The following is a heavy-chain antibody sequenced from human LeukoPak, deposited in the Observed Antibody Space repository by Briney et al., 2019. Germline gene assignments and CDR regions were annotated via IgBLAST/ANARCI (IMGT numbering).Heavy chain of an antibody. Sequence: PGGSLRLSCAASGFSVRSNYMSWVRQAPGKGLEWVAVIWYDGSNKYYADSVKGRFTISRDNSKNTLYLQVNSLRAEDTAVYYCASRNYWGQGTLVTVSS. J-gene: IGHJ4*02. CDR1: GFSVRSNY. CDR3: ASRNY. V-gene: IGHV3-33*08. CDR2: IWYDGSNK. D-gene: IGHD1-14*01.